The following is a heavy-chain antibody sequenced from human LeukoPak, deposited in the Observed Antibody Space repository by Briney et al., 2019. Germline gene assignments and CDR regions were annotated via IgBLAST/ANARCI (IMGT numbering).Heavy chain of an antibody. CDR2: IYYSGST. J-gene: IGHJ4*02. Sequence: AETLSLTCTVSGGSISSYYWSWIRQPPGKGLEWIGYIYYSGSTNYNPSLKSRVTISVDTSKNQFSLKLSSVTAADTAVYYCARVELLGSSAWPFDYWGQGTLVTVSS. D-gene: IGHD6-19*01. CDR3: ARVELLGSSAWPFDY. V-gene: IGHV4-59*01. CDR1: GGSISSYY.